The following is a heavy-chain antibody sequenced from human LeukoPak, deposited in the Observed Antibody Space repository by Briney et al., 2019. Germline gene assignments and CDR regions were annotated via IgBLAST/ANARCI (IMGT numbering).Heavy chain of an antibody. D-gene: IGHD1-26*01. Sequence: GGSLRLSCAASGFTFSSYAMSWVRQAPGKGLEWVSVIYSGGSTYYADSVKGRFTISRDNSKNTLYLQMNSLRAEDTAVYYCASQLVSGSYGGYNWFDPWGQGTLVTVSS. J-gene: IGHJ5*02. CDR2: IYSGGST. CDR3: ASQLVSGSYGGYNWFDP. V-gene: IGHV3-66*04. CDR1: GFTFSSYA.